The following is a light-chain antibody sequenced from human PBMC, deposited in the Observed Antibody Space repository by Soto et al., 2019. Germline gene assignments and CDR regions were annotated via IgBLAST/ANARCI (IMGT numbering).Light chain of an antibody. CDR1: HNIINY. CDR3: QQSYNAPIT. J-gene: IGKJ5*01. Sequence: DILMTQSPSSLSASVGDRVTITCRASHNIINYLNWYQQKPGKAPQLLIYVASMLESGVPSRFSGSGSGTDFTLTISSLQPEDFATYYCQQSYNAPITFGQGTRLEIK. CDR2: VAS. V-gene: IGKV1-39*01.